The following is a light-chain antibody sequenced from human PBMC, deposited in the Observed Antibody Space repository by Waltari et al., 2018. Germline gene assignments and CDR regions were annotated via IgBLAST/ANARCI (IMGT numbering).Light chain of an antibody. Sequence: LVLTQSPSASAFLGASVKLPCPLDSGHTSNTIAWLQQHPQKGPRFLMKINSDGSHSKGDEIPDRFSCSSSGAERYLTISSLQSEDEADYYCQTGGHGTWVFGGGTKLTVL. CDR2: INSDGSH. V-gene: IGLV4-69*01. CDR3: QTGGHGTWV. J-gene: IGLJ3*02. CDR1: SGHTSNT.